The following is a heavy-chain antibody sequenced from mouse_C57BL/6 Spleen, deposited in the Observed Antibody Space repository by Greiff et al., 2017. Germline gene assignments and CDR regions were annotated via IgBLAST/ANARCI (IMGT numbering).Heavy chain of an antibody. CDR3: AGSPLSTTVEYAMDY. D-gene: IGHD1-1*01. CDR2: IYPGSGST. V-gene: IGHV1-55*01. Sequence: QVQLQQPGAELVKPGASVKMSCKASGYTFTSYWITWVKQRPGQGLEWIGDIYPGSGSTNYNEKFKSKATLTVDTSSSTAYRQLSSLTSEDSAVYYCAGSPLSTTVEYAMDYWGQGTSVTVSS. CDR1: GYTFTSYW. J-gene: IGHJ4*01.